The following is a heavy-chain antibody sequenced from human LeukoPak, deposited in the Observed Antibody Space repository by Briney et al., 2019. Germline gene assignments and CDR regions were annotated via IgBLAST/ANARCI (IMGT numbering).Heavy chain of an antibody. CDR1: GFTFSSYA. V-gene: IGHV3-23*01. J-gene: IGHJ6*02. Sequence: GGSLRLSCAASGFTFSSYAISWVRQAPGKGLEWVSAITGDAYTTYYADSVKGRFPISRDNSKNTLYLQMNSLRVEDTAVYYCAKRSGAGRCMDVWGPGTTVIVSS. CDR2: ITGDAYTT. D-gene: IGHD3-10*01. CDR3: AKRSGAGRCMDV.